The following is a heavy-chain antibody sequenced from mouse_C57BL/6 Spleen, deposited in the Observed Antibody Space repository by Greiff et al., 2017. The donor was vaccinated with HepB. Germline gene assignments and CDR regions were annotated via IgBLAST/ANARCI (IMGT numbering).Heavy chain of an antibody. CDR3: ARHYYGRGYFDV. CDR2: IYPGDGDT. J-gene: IGHJ1*03. D-gene: IGHD1-1*01. V-gene: IGHV1-80*01. Sequence: QVQLQQSGAELVKPGASVKISCKASGYAFSSYWMNWVKQRPGKGLEWIGQIYPGDGDTNYNGKFKGKATLTADKSSSTAYMQLSSLTSEDSAVYFCARHYYGRGYFDVWGTGTTVTVSS. CDR1: GYAFSSYW.